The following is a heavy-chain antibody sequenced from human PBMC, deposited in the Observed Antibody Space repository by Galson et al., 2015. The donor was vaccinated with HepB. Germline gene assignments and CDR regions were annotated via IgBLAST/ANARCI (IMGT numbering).Heavy chain of an antibody. J-gene: IGHJ6*02. CDR1: GFTFSSYS. V-gene: IGHV3-21*01. D-gene: IGHD6-19*01. CDR3: ARDPREWLVYHYYYGMDV. Sequence: SLRLSCAASGFTFSSYSMHWVRQAPGKGLEWVSSISSSSSYIYYADSVKGRFTISRDNAKNSLYLQMNSLKAEDTAVYYCARDPREWLVYHYYYGMDVWGQGTTVTVSS. CDR2: ISSSSSYI.